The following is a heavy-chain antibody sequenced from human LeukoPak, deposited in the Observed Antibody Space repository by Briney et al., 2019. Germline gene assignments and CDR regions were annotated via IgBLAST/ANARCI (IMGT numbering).Heavy chain of an antibody. CDR2: MNPNSGNT. V-gene: IGHV1-8*02. CDR1: GYTFTGYY. J-gene: IGHJ4*02. D-gene: IGHD3-22*01. Sequence: ASVKVSCKASGYTFTGYYMHWVRQAPGQGLEWMGWMNPNSGNTGYAQKFQGRVTMTRNTSISTAYMELSSLRSEDTAVYYCARVNGDYYDSSGYDDYWGQGTLVTVSS. CDR3: ARVNGDYYDSSGYDDY.